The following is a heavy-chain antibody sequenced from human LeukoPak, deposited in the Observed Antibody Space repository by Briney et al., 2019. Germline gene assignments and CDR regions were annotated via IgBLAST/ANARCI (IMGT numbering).Heavy chain of an antibody. Sequence: GASVKVSCKASGGTFSSYAISWVRQAPGQGLAWMGRIIPILGIANYAQKFQGRVTITADKSTSTAYMELSSLRSEDTAVYYCARDKGSMSGSYWGQGTLVTVSS. CDR3: ARDKGSMSGSY. D-gene: IGHD1-26*01. CDR2: IIPILGIA. CDR1: GGTFSSYA. J-gene: IGHJ4*02. V-gene: IGHV1-69*04.